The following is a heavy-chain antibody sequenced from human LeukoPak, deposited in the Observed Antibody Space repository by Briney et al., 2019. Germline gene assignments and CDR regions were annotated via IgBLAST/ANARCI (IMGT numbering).Heavy chain of an antibody. V-gene: IGHV1-46*01. J-gene: IGHJ4*02. CDR3: ARDDRVGYSSGWHPYYFDY. D-gene: IGHD6-19*01. CDR1: GYTFINYY. Sequence: ASVKVSCKASGYTFINYYMHWVRQAPGQGLEWMGIVNPNDGSTSYAQKFQGRVTMTTDTSTSTAYMELRSLRSDDTAVYYCARDDRVGYSSGWHPYYFDYWGQGTLVTVS. CDR2: VNPNDGST.